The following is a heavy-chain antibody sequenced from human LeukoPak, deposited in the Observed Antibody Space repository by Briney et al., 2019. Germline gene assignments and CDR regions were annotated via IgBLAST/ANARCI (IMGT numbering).Heavy chain of an antibody. J-gene: IGHJ3*02. CDR3: ANRYYYDSGDYPYDAFDI. V-gene: IGHV3-30*18. CDR2: ISYDGSRE. Sequence: PGGSLRLSCAASGFTFSSYGMHWVRQAPGKGLEWVAVISYDGSREYYADSVKGRFTISRDNSKNTLYLQMNSLRTEDTAVYYCANRYYYDSGDYPYDAFDIWGQGTLVTVSS. D-gene: IGHD3-10*01. CDR1: GFTFSSYG.